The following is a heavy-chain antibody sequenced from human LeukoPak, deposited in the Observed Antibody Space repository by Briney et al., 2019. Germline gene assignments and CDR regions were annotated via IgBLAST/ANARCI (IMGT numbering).Heavy chain of an antibody. Sequence: GGSLRLSCAASGFTFSSYSMNWVRQAPGKGLEWVSSISSSSSYIYYADSVKGRFTISRDNAKKSLYLEVNNLRAEDTAVYYCATDGAGFDTWGQGVLVTVSS. J-gene: IGHJ5*02. CDR2: ISSSSSYI. V-gene: IGHV3-21*04. CDR1: GFTFSSYS. CDR3: ATDGAGFDT.